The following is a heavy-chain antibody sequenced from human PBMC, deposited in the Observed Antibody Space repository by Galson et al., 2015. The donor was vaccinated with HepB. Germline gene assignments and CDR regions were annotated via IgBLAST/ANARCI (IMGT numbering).Heavy chain of an antibody. Sequence: SLRLSCAASGFTFSSYAMHWVRQAPGKGLEWVAVISYDGSNKYYADSVKGRFTISRDNSKNTLYLQMDSLSTEDTAVYYCASISGYSYGYGYWGQGTLVTVSP. CDR3: ASISGYSYGYGY. V-gene: IGHV3-30*04. D-gene: IGHD5-18*01. J-gene: IGHJ4*02. CDR2: ISYDGSNK. CDR1: GFTFSSYA.